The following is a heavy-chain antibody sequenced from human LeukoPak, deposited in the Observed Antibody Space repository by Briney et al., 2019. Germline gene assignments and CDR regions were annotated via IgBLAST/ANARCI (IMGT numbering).Heavy chain of an antibody. CDR2: ISDSGGST. J-gene: IGHJ4*02. V-gene: IGHV3-64*01. CDR3: ARVGTNYCVDY. D-gene: IGHD2-21*01. CDR1: RFTFSNYA. Sequence: GSLRLSCVASRFTFSNYAMQWVREAPGKGLENVTAISDSGGSTYYASFVTCRFNISRANSNNTLYLQMGSLRADDMALYYCARVGTNYCVDYWGQGTLVTVSS.